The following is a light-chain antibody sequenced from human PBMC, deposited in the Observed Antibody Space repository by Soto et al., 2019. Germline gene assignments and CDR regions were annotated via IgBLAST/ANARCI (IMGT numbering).Light chain of an antibody. V-gene: IGLV2-8*01. CDR3: SSYTGSSYV. CDR1: GSDVGDYNY. Sequence: SVLTQPPSASGSPGQSVTISCTGTGSDVGDYNYVSWYQQHPGKAPKLMSYEVSKRPSGVPDRFSGSKSGNTASLTVSGLQAEDEANYYCSSYTGSSYVFGTGTKVTVL. J-gene: IGLJ1*01. CDR2: EVS.